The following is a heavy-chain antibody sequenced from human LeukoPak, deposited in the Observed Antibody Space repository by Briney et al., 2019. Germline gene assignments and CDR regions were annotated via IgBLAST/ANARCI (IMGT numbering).Heavy chain of an antibody. D-gene: IGHD2-2*02. V-gene: IGHV1-2*02. CDR2: INPNSGGT. CDR1: GYTFTGYY. CDR3: ATGGYCSSTSCYMPFDY. Sequence: ASVKVSCKASGYTFTGYYVHWVRQAPGQGLEWMGWINPNSGGTNYAQKFQGRVTMTRDMSISTAYMELSSLRSDDTAVYYCATGGYCSSTSCYMPFDYWGQGTLVTVSS. J-gene: IGHJ4*02.